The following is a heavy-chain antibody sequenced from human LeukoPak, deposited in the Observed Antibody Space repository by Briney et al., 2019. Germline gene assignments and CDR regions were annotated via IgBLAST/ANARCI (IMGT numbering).Heavy chain of an antibody. CDR2: INPNSGGT. D-gene: IGHD3-22*01. V-gene: IGHV1-2*02. Sequence: ASVKVSCKASGYTFTGYYMHWVRQAPGQGLEWMGWINPNSGGTNYAQKFQGRVTMTRDTSISTAYTELSRLRSDDTAVYYCARDPYYYDSSGYPYNWVDPWGQGTLVTVSS. CDR3: ARDPYYYDSSGYPYNWVDP. J-gene: IGHJ5*02. CDR1: GYTFTGYY.